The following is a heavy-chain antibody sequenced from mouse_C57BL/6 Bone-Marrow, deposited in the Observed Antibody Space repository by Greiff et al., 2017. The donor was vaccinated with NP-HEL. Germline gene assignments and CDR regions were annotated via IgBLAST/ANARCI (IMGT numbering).Heavy chain of an antibody. CDR1: GYSFTDYY. Sequence: VQLQQSGPELVKPGASVKISCKASGYSFTDYYMNWVKQSHGKSLEWIGVINPNYGTTSYNQKFKGKATLTVDQSSSTAYMQLNSLTSEDSAVYYGARGNLNWDYYAMDYWGQGTSVTVSS. J-gene: IGHJ4*01. D-gene: IGHD4-1*01. CDR3: ARGNLNWDYYAMDY. V-gene: IGHV1-39*01. CDR2: INPNYGTT.